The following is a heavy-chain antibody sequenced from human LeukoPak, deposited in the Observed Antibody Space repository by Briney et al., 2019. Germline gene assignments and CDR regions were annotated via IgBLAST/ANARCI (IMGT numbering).Heavy chain of an antibody. V-gene: IGHV3-30*18. CDR2: ISYDGSNK. CDR1: GFTFSSYG. Sequence: GWSLRLSCAASGFTFSSYGMHWVRQAPGKGLEWVAVISYDGSNKYYADSVKGRFTISRDNSKNTLYLQMNSLRAEDTAVYYCAKDAYYDSGRYFDYWGQGTLVTVSS. D-gene: IGHD3-10*01. J-gene: IGHJ4*02. CDR3: AKDAYYDSGRYFDY.